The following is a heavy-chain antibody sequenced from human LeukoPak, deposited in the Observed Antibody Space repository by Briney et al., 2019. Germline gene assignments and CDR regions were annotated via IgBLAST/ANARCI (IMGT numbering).Heavy chain of an antibody. Sequence: SETLSLTCTVSGGSISTYYWSWIRQPPGKGLEWIGYVYYSGATNYNPSLKSRVTISLDTSKNQFSLRLSSVTAADTAVYYCARGTYSSRSWFDPWGLGTLVTVSS. J-gene: IGHJ5*02. CDR1: GGSISTYY. D-gene: IGHD6-13*01. CDR3: ARGTYSSRSWFDP. V-gene: IGHV4-59*01. CDR2: VYYSGAT.